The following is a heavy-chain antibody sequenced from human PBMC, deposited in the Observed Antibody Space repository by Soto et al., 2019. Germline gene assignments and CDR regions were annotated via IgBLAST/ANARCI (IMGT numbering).Heavy chain of an antibody. CDR2: IHYTGST. Sequence: NPSETLSLTCTVSGDSISSYYWSWIRQPPGKGLDWIGYIHYTGSTSYNPSLKSRVTISVDTSKNHFSLKLSSVTAADSAVYYCERGPSHDYGDAYFDYWGQGTLVTVYS. D-gene: IGHD4-17*01. V-gene: IGHV4-59*01. J-gene: IGHJ4*02. CDR3: ERGPSHDYGDAYFDY. CDR1: GDSISSYY.